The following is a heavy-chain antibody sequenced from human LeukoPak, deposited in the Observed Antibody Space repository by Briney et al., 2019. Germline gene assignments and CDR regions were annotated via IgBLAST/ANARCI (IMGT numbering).Heavy chain of an antibody. D-gene: IGHD2-21*02. CDR3: AKGGAYCGGDCQRASGYFGY. CDR1: GFTFSSYG. V-gene: IGHV3-30*18. J-gene: IGHJ4*02. Sequence: PGGSLRLSCAASGFTFSSYGMHWVRQAPGKGLEWVAVISYDGSNKYYADSVKGRFTISRDNSKNTLYLQMNSLRAEDTAVYYCAKGGAYCGGDCQRASGYFGYWGQGTLVTVSS. CDR2: ISYDGSNK.